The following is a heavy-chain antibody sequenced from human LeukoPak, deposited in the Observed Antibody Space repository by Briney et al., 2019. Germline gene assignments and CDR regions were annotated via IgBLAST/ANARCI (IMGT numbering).Heavy chain of an antibody. CDR1: GFTFSSYE. D-gene: IGHD6-19*01. CDR2: ISSGGSTI. J-gene: IGHJ4*02. CDR3: ASLVGGEAVARHDY. V-gene: IGHV3-48*03. Sequence: PGGSLRLSCAASGFTFSSYEMNWVRQAPGKGLEWVSYISSGGSTIYYADSVKGRFTVSRDNAKNSLYLQMNSLRAEDTAVYYCASLVGGEAVARHDYWGQGTLVTVSS.